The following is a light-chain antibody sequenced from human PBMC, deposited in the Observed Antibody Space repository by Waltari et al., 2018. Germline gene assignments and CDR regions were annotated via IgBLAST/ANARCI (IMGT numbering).Light chain of an antibody. CDR2: STS. CDR3: MQALQTPWT. Sequence: DIVLTQSPLSLPVTPGEPASFSCRSSQSLLHTDGNAYLDWYLQKPGQSQQLRLYSTSSRASVVPDRFSGSGSGTDFTLKISRVEAEDVGVYYCMQALQTPWTFGQGTKVEVK. CDR1: QSLLHTDGNAY. V-gene: IGKV2-28*01. J-gene: IGKJ1*01.